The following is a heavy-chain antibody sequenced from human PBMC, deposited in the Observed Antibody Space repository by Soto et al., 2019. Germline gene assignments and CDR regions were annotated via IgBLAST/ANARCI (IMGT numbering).Heavy chain of an antibody. CDR1: GFTFNTYT. J-gene: IGHJ3*02. Sequence: EVQLVESGGGQVKPGGSLRLSCAASGFTFNTYTMNWVRQAPGQGLEWVSSISSTSSYIYYADSVKGRFTISRDNAGNSLYPQMSSLRAEDTDVYYCARDSSLFCTDGTCYLQDAFDIWGQGTMVTVSS. V-gene: IGHV3-21*01. CDR3: ARDSSLFCTDGTCYLQDAFDI. D-gene: IGHD2-15*01. CDR2: ISSTSSYI.